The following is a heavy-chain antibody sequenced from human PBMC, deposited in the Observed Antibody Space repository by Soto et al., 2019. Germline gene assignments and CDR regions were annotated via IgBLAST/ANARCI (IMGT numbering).Heavy chain of an antibody. CDR2: ITYDGING. V-gene: IGHV3-30*09. CDR3: ARAFSGSYPNFDY. Sequence: GGALRLSCLASGFIFRSYAMHWVRQAPGKGLEWVAVITYDGINGYYADSVRGRFAISRDNSKNTLYLQMNSLRPEDTAVYYCARAFSGSYPNFDYWGQGTLVTVSS. J-gene: IGHJ4*02. D-gene: IGHD1-26*01. CDR1: GFIFRSYA.